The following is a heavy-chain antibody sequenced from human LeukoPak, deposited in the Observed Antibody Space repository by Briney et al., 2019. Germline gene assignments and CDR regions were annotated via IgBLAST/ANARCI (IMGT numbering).Heavy chain of an antibody. Sequence: GRSLRLSCAASGFTFSSYGMHWVRRAPGKGLEWVAVIWYDGSNKYYADSVKGRFTISRDNSKNTLYLQMNSLRAEDTAVCYCARGDIVVVPAARPSGWYFDLWGRGTLVTVSS. D-gene: IGHD2-2*01. V-gene: IGHV3-33*01. CDR2: IWYDGSNK. CDR1: GFTFSSYG. J-gene: IGHJ2*01. CDR3: ARGDIVVVPAARPSGWYFDL.